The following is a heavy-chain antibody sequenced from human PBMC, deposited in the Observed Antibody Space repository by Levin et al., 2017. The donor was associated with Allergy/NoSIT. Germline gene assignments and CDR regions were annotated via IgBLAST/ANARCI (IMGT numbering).Heavy chain of an antibody. CDR3: ARQLGNFWSGYNYFDY. D-gene: IGHD3-3*01. J-gene: IGHJ4*02. CDR2: ISSSGSTI. CDR1: GFTFSSYE. Sequence: PSETLSLTCAASGFTFSSYEMNWVRQAPGKGLERVSYISSSGSTIYYADSVKGRFTISRDNAKNSLYLQMNSLRAEDTAVYYCARQLGNFWSGYNYFDYWGQGTLVTVSS. V-gene: IGHV3-48*03.